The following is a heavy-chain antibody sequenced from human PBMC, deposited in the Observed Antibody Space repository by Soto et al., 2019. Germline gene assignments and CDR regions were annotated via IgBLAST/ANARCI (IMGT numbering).Heavy chain of an antibody. CDR1: GFTFNIYA. V-gene: IGHV3-23*01. CDR2: ISGNGIST. Sequence: GGSLRLSCVASGFTFNIYAMSWVRQAPGKGLEWVSAISGNGISTYYADSVRGRFTISRDNSENTLFLQMNRLRADDTAVYYCTRDAISMVRGTGNWFDPWGQGTLVTVSS. J-gene: IGHJ5*02. D-gene: IGHD3-10*01. CDR3: TRDAISMVRGTGNWFDP.